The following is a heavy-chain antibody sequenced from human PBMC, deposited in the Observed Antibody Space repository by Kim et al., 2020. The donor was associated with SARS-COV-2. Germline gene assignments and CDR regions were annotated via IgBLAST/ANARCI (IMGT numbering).Heavy chain of an antibody. Sequence: VKCRFTISRDNAKNSLYLQMNSLRAKDTAVYYCASESGATPGYYYYGMDVWGQGTTVTVSS. J-gene: IGHJ6*02. CDR3: ASESGATPGYYYYGMDV. D-gene: IGHD1-26*01. V-gene: IGHV3-21*01.